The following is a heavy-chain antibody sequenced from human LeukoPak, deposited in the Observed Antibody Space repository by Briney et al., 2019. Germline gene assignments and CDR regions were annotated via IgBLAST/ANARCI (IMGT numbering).Heavy chain of an antibody. Sequence: ASVKVSCKVSGYTLTELSMHWVRQAPGKGLEWMGGFDPEDGETIYAQKFQGRVTMTEDTSTDTAYMELSSLRSEDTAVYYCATDSRMYYYDSSGYYRGGYFDYWGQGTLVTVSS. CDR1: GYTLTELS. D-gene: IGHD3-22*01. V-gene: IGHV1-24*01. CDR2: FDPEDGET. J-gene: IGHJ4*02. CDR3: ATDSRMYYYDSSGYYRGGYFDY.